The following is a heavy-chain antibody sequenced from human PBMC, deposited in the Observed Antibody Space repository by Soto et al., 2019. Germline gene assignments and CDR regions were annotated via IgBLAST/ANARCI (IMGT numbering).Heavy chain of an antibody. J-gene: IGHJ4*02. CDR2: ISYDGSNK. Sequence: GGSLRLSCAASGFTFSSYAMHWVRQAPGKGLEWVAVISYDGSNKYYADSVKGRFTIPRDNSKNTLYLQMNSLRAEDTAVYYCARAPRWYRYYFDYWGQGTLVTVSS. V-gene: IGHV3-30-3*01. CDR3: ARAPRWYRYYFDY. D-gene: IGHD2-15*01. CDR1: GFTFSSYA.